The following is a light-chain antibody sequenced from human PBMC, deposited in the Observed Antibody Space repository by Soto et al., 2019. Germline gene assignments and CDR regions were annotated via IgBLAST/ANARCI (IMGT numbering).Light chain of an antibody. CDR1: SSDVGGYHY. J-gene: IGLJ1*01. V-gene: IGLV2-14*01. Sequence: QSVLTQPASVSGSPGQSITISCTGTSSDVGGYHYVSWYQQYPGNAPKLIIFEVSNRPSGVSSRFSGSRSGDTASLTISGLKAEDEADYYCSSYTSSATLLFGTGTKLTVL. CDR2: EVS. CDR3: SSYTSSATLL.